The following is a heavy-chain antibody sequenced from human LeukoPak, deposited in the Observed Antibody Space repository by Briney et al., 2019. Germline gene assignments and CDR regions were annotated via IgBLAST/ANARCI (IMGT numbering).Heavy chain of an antibody. CDR1: GFTVSSNY. V-gene: IGHV3-66*01. J-gene: IGHJ1*01. D-gene: IGHD5-12*01. CDR3: ARDGGYDTSVYFQH. CDR2: IYSGGST. Sequence: PGGSLRLSCAASGFTVSSNYMSWVRQAPGKGLEWVSVIYSGGSTYYADSVKGRFTISRDNSKNTLYLQMNSLRAEDTAVYYCARDGGYDTSVYFQHWGQGTLVTVSS.